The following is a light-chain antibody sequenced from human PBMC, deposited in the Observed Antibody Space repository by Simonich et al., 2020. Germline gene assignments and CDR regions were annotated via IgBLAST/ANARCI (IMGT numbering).Light chain of an antibody. CDR2: DAS. V-gene: IGKV1-33*01. CDR3: QQYDNLPLT. Sequence: DIQMTQSPSSLSASVGDRVTITCQASQDISNYLNWYQQKPVKAPKLLIYDASNLETGVPSRFSGSGSGTDFTFTISSLQPEDIATYYCQQYDNLPLTFGVGTKVEIK. J-gene: IGKJ4*01. CDR1: QDISNY.